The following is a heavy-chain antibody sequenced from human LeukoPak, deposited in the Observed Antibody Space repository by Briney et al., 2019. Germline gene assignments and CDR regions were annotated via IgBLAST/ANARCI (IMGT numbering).Heavy chain of an antibody. CDR3: AKDPNGDYIGAFDF. D-gene: IGHD4-17*01. Sequence: GGSLRLSRAASGLTFSNYAMMWLRQAPGKGLEWVAAIIGNGGWALYADSVKGRFTISRDNSKNTLYLQMSSLRAEDTAVYYCAKDPNGDYIGAFDFWGQGTMVTVSS. CDR1: GLTFSNYA. V-gene: IGHV3-23*01. CDR2: IIGNGGWA. J-gene: IGHJ3*01.